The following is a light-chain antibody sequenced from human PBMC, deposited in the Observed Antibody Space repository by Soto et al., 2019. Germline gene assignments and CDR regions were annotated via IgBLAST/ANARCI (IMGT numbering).Light chain of an antibody. V-gene: IGKV3-20*01. CDR3: QQYGSSPMYT. CDR2: GAS. Sequence: EIVLTQSPGTLSLSPGERATLSCRASQSVSSSYLGWYQQKPGQAPRLVIYGASSRATGIPDRISGSGSGTDFTLTIRRLEPEDFAVYYCQQYGSSPMYTFGQGTKLEIK. CDR1: QSVSSSY. J-gene: IGKJ2*01.